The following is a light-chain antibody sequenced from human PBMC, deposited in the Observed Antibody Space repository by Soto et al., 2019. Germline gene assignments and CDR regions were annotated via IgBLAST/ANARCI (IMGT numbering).Light chain of an antibody. V-gene: IGLV2-11*01. J-gene: IGLJ3*02. Sequence: QSALTQPRSVSGSPGQSVTISCTGTSSDVGGYNYVSWYQQHPGKVPKVMIYDVSRRPSGVPDRFSGSKSGNTASLTISGLQAEDEADYYCCSYAGGYTFWVFGGGTKLTVL. CDR2: DVS. CDR1: SSDVGGYNY. CDR3: CSYAGGYTFWV.